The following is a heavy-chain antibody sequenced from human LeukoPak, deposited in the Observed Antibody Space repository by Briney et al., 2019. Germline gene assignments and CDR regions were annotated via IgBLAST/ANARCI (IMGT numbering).Heavy chain of an antibody. D-gene: IGHD1-1*01. CDR1: GDIFTGYY. J-gene: IGHJ6*02. CDR3: ARSRTPFYYYGMHV. Sequence: ASVKVSCNASGDIFTGYYIHWIRQAPGQGLEWMGWIDPNSGGTHHAPNFQGRATMTRDTSSSTVYMDLSRLRSADTAIYYCARSRTPFYYYGMHVWGLGTSVTVSS. CDR2: IDPNSGGT. V-gene: IGHV1-2*02.